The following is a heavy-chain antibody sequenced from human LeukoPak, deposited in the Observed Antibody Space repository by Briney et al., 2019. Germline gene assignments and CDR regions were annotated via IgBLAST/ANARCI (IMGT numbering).Heavy chain of an antibody. V-gene: IGHV3-48*03. D-gene: IGHD6-19*01. CDR2: ISSGSSTM. CDR1: GFMLRSLE. J-gene: IGHJ4*02. CDR3: ALLAVASDFDY. Sequence: GGSLRLFCAASGFMLRSLEVYWVRQAPGKGLVGVAYISSGSSTMYYADSVKGRFTISRDDAKNSLLLQSISLRAEDTAIYYCALLAVASDFDYWGQGTLVTVSS.